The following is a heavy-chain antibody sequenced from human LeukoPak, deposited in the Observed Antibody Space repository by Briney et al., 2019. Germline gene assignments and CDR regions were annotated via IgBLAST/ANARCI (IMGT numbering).Heavy chain of an antibody. Sequence: GGSLRLSCAASGFTFSSYAMHWVRQAPGKGLEWVAVISYDGSNKYYADSVKGRFTISRDNSKNTLYLQMNSLRAEDTAVYYCAKDVWFGESDAFDIWGQGAMVTVSS. CDR1: GFTFSSYA. CDR2: ISYDGSNK. D-gene: IGHD3-10*01. V-gene: IGHV3-30-3*01. CDR3: AKDVWFGESDAFDI. J-gene: IGHJ3*02.